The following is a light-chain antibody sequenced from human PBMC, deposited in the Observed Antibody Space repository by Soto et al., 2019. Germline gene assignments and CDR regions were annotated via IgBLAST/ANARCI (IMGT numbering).Light chain of an antibody. V-gene: IGLV2-14*01. CDR2: EVT. Sequence: QSALTQPASVSGSLGQSITISCTGSSSDIGVYNYVSWYQQHPGKAPKLMIYEVTNRPSGVSNRFSGSKTGNTASLTISGLQAEDEAEYHWRSDTSSSTLVFGGGTKLTVL. CDR1: SSDIGVYNY. CDR3: RSDTSSSTLV. J-gene: IGLJ3*02.